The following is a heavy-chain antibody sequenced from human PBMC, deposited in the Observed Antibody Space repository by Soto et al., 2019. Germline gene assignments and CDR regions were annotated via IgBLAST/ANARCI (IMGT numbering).Heavy chain of an antibody. CDR2: INTYNGNA. CDR3: ARDDPSFVVTAIGLGY. CDR1: GYTFTSYG. V-gene: IGHV1-18*01. D-gene: IGHD2-21*02. Sequence: GASVKVSCKASGYTFTSYGINWVRQAPGQGLEWMGWINTYNGNARYAQKLQGRVTLTTDTSTSTVYMELRSLRSDDTAVYYCARDDPSFVVTAIGLGYWGQGTLVTVSS. J-gene: IGHJ4*02.